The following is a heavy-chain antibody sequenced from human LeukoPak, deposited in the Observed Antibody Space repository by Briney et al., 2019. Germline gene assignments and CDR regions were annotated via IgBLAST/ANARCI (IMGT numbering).Heavy chain of an antibody. J-gene: IGHJ6*02. D-gene: IGHD1-26*01. CDR3: ARAPSGSYYYGMDV. CDR2: ISSSSSYI. V-gene: IGHV3-21*01. CDR1: GFTVSSNY. Sequence: GGSLRLSCAASGFTVSSNYMSWVRQAPGKGPEWVSPISSSSSYIYYADSVKGRFTISRDNAKNSLYLQMNSLRAEDTAVYYCARAPSGSYYYGMDVWGQGTTVTVSS.